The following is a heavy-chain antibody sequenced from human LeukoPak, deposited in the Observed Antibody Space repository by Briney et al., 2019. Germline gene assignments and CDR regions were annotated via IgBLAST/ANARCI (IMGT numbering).Heavy chain of an antibody. CDR1: GDSLSSGYY. J-gene: IGHJ4*02. V-gene: IGHV4-38-2*02. Sequence: SETLSLTCTVSGDSLSSGYYWGWIRQPPGKGLEWIGGSYHSGSTYYNPSLKSRVTISVDKSKNQSSLKLSSVTAADTAVYYCARVSLVRGAPDYYFDYWGQGTLVTVSS. CDR3: ARVSLVRGAPDYYFDY. CDR2: SYHSGST. D-gene: IGHD3-10*01.